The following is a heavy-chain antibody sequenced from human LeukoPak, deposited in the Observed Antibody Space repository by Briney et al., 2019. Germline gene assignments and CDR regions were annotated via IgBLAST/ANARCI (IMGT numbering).Heavy chain of an antibody. CDR3: ARRDGLRWYFDY. V-gene: IGHV4-30-4*07. J-gene: IGHJ4*02. Sequence: PSETLSLTCAVSGGSVSSGGYSWSWIRQPPGKGLEWIGYIYYDGSTYYNPSLKSRVTLSVDTSKNQFSLKLSSVTAADTAVYYCARRDGLRWYFDYWGQGTLVTVSS. CDR1: GGSVSSGGYS. D-gene: IGHD3-3*01. CDR2: IYYDGST.